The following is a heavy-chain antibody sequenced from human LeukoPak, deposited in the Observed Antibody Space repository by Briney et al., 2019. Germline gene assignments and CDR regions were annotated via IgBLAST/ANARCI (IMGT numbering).Heavy chain of an antibody. CDR3: ARVIYGDFLKNWFDP. CDR1: GGSISSYY. D-gene: IGHD4-17*01. CDR2: IYYSGST. V-gene: IGHV4-59*01. Sequence: PSETLSLTCTVSGGSISSYYWSWIRQPPGKGLEWIGYIYYSGSTNYKPSLKSRVTISVETSKNQFSLKLRSVTAADTAVYYCARVIYGDFLKNWFDPWGQGTLVTVSS. J-gene: IGHJ5*02.